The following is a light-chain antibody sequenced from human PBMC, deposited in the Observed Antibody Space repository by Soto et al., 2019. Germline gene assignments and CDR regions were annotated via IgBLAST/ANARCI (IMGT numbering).Light chain of an antibody. Sequence: QAVVTQPPSASGTPGQRGTISCSGSSSNIGSNPVSWYQQLPGTAPKSLIYSDNQRPSGVPDRISGSRSGTSASLAISGLQSEDEAEYYCAAWDDSLRGRVFGGGTKLTVL. CDR2: SDN. J-gene: IGLJ2*01. CDR3: AAWDDSLRGRV. V-gene: IGLV1-44*01. CDR1: SSNIGSNP.